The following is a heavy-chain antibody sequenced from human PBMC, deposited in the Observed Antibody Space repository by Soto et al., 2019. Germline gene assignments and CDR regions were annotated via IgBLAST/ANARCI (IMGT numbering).Heavy chain of an antibody. D-gene: IGHD3-10*01. V-gene: IGHV1-18*04. CDR2: ISAYNGNT. CDR3: ARDPLGAMVRGVIIPFDY. CDR1: GYTFTSYG. Sequence: ASVKVSCKASGYTFTSYGISWVRQAPGQGLEWMGWISAYNGNTNYAQKLQGRVTMTTDTSTSTAYMELRSLRSDDTAVYYCARDPLGAMVRGVIIPFDYWGQGTLVTVS. J-gene: IGHJ4*02.